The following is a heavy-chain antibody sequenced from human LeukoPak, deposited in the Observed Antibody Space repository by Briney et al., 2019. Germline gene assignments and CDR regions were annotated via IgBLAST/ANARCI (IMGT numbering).Heavy chain of an antibody. CDR2: IYYSGST. D-gene: IGHD6-19*01. CDR1: GGSISSSSYD. CDR3: ARHRQLLVYFDY. V-gene: IGHV4-39*01. Sequence: SETLSLTCTVSGGSISSSSYDWGWISQAPGKGLEWIGSIYYSGSTYYNPSLKSRVTISVDTSKNQFSLKLSSVTAADTAVYYCARHRQLLVYFDYWGQGTLVTVSS. J-gene: IGHJ4*02.